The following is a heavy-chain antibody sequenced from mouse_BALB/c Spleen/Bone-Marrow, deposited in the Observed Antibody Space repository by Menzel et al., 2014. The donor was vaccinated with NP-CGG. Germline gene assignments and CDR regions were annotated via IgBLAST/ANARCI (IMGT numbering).Heavy chain of an antibody. CDR1: GFDFSRYW. Sequence: EVQGVESGGGLVQPGGSLKLSCAASGFDFSRYWMSWVRQAPGKGLEWIGEINPDSSTISYTPSLKDKFIISRDNAKNTLHLQMSKVRSEDTALYYCTRLGYYGGSAYWGQGTLVTVSA. CDR2: INPDSSTI. CDR3: TRLGYYGGSAY. V-gene: IGHV4-1*02. J-gene: IGHJ3*01. D-gene: IGHD2-3*01.